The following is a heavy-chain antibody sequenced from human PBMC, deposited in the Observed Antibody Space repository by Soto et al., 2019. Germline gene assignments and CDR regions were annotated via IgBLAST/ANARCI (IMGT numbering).Heavy chain of an antibody. CDR1: GGSISSGGYY. CDR3: ARESLRYDSSGYYLDFDY. Sequence: QVQLQESGPGLLKPSQTLSLTCTVSGGSISSGGYYWSWILQHPGKGLEWIGYIYYSGSTYYNPSLKSRVTISVDTSKNQFSLKLSSVTAADTAVYYCARESLRYDSSGYYLDFDYWGQGTLVTVSS. J-gene: IGHJ4*02. D-gene: IGHD3-22*01. CDR2: IYYSGST. V-gene: IGHV4-31*03.